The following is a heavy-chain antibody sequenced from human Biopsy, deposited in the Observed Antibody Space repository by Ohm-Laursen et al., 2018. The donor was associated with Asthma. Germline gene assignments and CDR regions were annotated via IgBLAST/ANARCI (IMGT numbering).Heavy chain of an antibody. Sequence: SDTLSLTCLVSGDAMSTSGSYWGWIRQSPGKGLEWIGSIYYSGRTYYSPSLESRVTISADTSKNHFSLKVTSVTAADTAVYYCARAVSSSSYWYFDLWGRGDLVTVSS. J-gene: IGHJ2*01. D-gene: IGHD6-6*01. CDR3: ARAVSSSSYWYFDL. V-gene: IGHV4-39*02. CDR1: GDAMSTSGSY. CDR2: IYYSGRT.